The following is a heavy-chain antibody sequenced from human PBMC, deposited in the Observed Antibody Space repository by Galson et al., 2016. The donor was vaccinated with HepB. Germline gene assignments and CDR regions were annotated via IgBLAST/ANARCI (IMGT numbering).Heavy chain of an antibody. J-gene: IGHJ4*02. CDR2: ISWNSGSI. Sequence: SLRLSCAASGFTFDDYAMHWVRQAPGKGLEWVSGISWNSGSIGYADSVKGRFSISRDNAKNSLYLQMNSLRAEDTALYYCAKDIERIAVAAVGDYWGQGTLVTVSS. CDR1: GFTFDDYA. D-gene: IGHD6-19*01. V-gene: IGHV3-9*01. CDR3: AKDIERIAVAAVGDY.